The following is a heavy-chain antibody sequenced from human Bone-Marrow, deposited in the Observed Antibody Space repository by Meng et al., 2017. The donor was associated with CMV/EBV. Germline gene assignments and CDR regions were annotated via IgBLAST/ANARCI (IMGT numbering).Heavy chain of an antibody. V-gene: IGHV4-30-4*08. D-gene: IGHD1-7*01. CDR2: IYYSGST. CDR1: GGSISSGDYY. Sequence: GNRQGPGQGLGKPSQTLSLTCTVSGGSISSGDYYWSWIRQPPGKGLEWIGYIYYSGSTYYNPSLKSRVTISVDTSKNQFSLKLSSVTAADTAVYYCARVSGLELGEVWFDPWGQGTLVTVSS. CDR3: ARVSGLELGEVWFDP. J-gene: IGHJ5*02.